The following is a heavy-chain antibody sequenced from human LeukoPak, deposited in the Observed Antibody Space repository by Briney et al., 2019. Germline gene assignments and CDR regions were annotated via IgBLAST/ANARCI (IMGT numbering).Heavy chain of an antibody. J-gene: IGHJ4*02. Sequence: SETLSLTCTVSGGSISSYYWSWIRQPPGKGLEWIGYIYYSGSTNYNPSLKSRVTRAVVTSKNQFSLKLRSVTAADTAGYYCARATPGFNYDFWSGYYTYFDYWGQGTLVTVSS. CDR3: ARATPGFNYDFWSGYYTYFDY. CDR2: IYYSGST. D-gene: IGHD3-3*01. V-gene: IGHV4-59*01. CDR1: GGSISSYY.